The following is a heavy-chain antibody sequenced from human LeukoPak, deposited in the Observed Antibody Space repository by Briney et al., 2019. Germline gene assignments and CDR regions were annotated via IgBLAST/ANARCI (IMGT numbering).Heavy chain of an antibody. D-gene: IGHD5-12*01. Sequence: PSETLSLTCAVYGGSFNGYHWSWIRQPPGKGLEWIGEINHSGSTNYNPSLKSRVTISVDTSKNQFSLKLSSVTAADTAVYYCARGALYSGYDLASYYFDYWGQGTLVTVSS. J-gene: IGHJ4*02. CDR3: ARGALYSGYDLASYYFDY. V-gene: IGHV4-34*01. CDR2: INHSGST. CDR1: GGSFNGYH.